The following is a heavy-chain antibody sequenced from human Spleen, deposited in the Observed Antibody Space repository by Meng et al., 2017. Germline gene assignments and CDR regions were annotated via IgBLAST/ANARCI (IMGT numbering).Heavy chain of an antibody. CDR2: VYHRGNT. CDR3: GRDQGRELINH. CDR1: GDSISSDIW. V-gene: IGHV4-4*02. D-gene: IGHD1-7*01. J-gene: IGHJ4*02. Sequence: QLQESGPGLVKPSGTLSLTCTVSGDSISSDIWWSWVRQPPGKGLEWIGEVYHRGNTNYNPSLKSRVDISVDKSKNQFYLSLFSVTAADTAVYYCGRDQGRELINHWGQGTLVTVSS.